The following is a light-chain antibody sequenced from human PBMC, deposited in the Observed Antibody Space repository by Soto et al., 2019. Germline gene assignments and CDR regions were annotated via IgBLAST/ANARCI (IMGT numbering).Light chain of an antibody. CDR3: KQSYSTPRT. J-gene: IGKJ1*01. V-gene: IGKV1-39*01. Sequence: GDRVTITCRASQSFSSYLNWYQQKPGKAPKLLIFAASSLQSGFPSRFSGSGSGTDFTLTISSLQPEDFASYYCKQSYSTPRTFDQDTNVEIK. CDR2: AAS. CDR1: QSFSSY.